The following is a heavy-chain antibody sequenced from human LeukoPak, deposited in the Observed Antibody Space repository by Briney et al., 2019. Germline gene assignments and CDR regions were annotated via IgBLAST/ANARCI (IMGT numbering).Heavy chain of an antibody. CDR3: AREVTMIVVVITTGAWFDS. CDR2: IIPIFGIA. V-gene: IGHV1-69*10. CDR1: GGTFSSYA. D-gene: IGHD3-22*01. J-gene: IGHJ5*01. Sequence: ASVKVSCKASGGTFSSYAISWVRQAPGQGLEWMGRIIPIFGIANYAQKFQGRVTITADKSTSTAYMELSSLRSEDTAVYYCAREVTMIVVVITTGAWFDSWGQGTLVTVSS.